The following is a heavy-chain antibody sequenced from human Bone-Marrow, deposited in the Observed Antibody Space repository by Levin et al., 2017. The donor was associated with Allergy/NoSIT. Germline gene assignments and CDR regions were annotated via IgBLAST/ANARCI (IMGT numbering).Heavy chain of an antibody. CDR3: ARSRSITGTEDLKLMDV. Sequence: GESLKISCVVSGFTFSDYAMNWVRQSPEKGLEWVTSISRSGNDIYDADSVKGRFTISRDNANNSLSLQMNSLRAEDTGIYYCARSRSITGTEDLKLMDVWGQGTTVTVSS. CDR1: GFTFSDYA. V-gene: IGHV3-21*01. J-gene: IGHJ6*02. D-gene: IGHD1/OR15-1a*01. CDR2: ISRSGNDI.